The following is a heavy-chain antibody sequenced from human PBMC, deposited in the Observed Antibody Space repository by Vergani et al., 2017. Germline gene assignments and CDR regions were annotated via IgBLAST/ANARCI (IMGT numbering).Heavy chain of an antibody. CDR1: GDPTISRSYY. V-gene: IGHV4-39*01. J-gene: IGHJ2*01. CDR3: ASGKYYSDSTSHFRGKYFDV. CDR2: IYNSGNG. Sequence: QMQLQELGPGLVKASETLSPTCTVLGDPTISRSYYWGWIRQPPGKGLEWIGSIYNSGNGDSSSSLKSRVTISADTSKNQFSLRLTSVTAADTAVYYCASGKYYSDSTSHFRGKYFDVWGRGTLVTVPS. D-gene: IGHD3-16*01.